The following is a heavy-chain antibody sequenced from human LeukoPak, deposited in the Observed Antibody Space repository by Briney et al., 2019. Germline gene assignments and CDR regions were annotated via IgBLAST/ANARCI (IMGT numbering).Heavy chain of an antibody. J-gene: IGHJ4*02. CDR3: ARRRDFIDY. CDR2: SSSSGSTI. V-gene: IGHV3-11*01. Sequence: PGGSLRLSCAASGFTLSDNYMSWIRQAPGKGLEWVSYSSSSGSTIYYADSVKGRFAISRDNAKNSLYLQMNSLRAEDTAVYYCARRRDFIDYWGQGTLVTVSS. CDR1: GFTLSDNY. D-gene: IGHD3/OR15-3a*01.